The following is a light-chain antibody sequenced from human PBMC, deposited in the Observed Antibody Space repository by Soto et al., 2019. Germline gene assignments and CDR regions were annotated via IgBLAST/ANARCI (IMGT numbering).Light chain of an antibody. V-gene: IGKV1-39*01. CDR3: QHYSSTLRIVT. Sequence: IQITQSPSALSASVGDRVTITCRASQDIRKNLNWYQQRPGKAPNLLIYAASSLQNGVPSRFSGSGSGTDFSLTINSLQPEDFATYYCQHYSSTLRIVTFGPGTKVDIK. CDR2: AAS. J-gene: IGKJ3*01. CDR1: QDIRKN.